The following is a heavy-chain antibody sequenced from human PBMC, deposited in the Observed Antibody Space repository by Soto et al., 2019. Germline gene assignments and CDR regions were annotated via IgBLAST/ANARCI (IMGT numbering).Heavy chain of an antibody. Sequence: GGSLRLSCAASGFTFSDHYMTWIRQAPGKGLEWISYINPTGSYTHYADSVKGRFSISRDNAENSLYLQMNSLRPEDTALYYCARGHHSMDVWGQGATVTVSS. CDR2: INPTGSYT. CDR3: ARGHHSMDV. J-gene: IGHJ6*02. V-gene: IGHV3-11*06. CDR1: GFTFSDHY.